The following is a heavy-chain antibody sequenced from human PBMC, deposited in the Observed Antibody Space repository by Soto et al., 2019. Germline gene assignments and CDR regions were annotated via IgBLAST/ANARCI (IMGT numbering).Heavy chain of an antibody. D-gene: IGHD2-2*01. CDR3: AREASVIIPAAQPSRFDS. CDR2: ISPYSGYT. Sequence: XSVKVSCNGCGYSLMKYGIGWVRQAPGQGLEWVGWISPYSGYTHSAQKFHGRLTLTTDTAASTAYMELRILRSADTALYYCAREASVIIPAAQPSRFDSWGQGTLVTVSS. J-gene: IGHJ4*02. V-gene: IGHV1-18*01. CDR1: GYSLMKYG.